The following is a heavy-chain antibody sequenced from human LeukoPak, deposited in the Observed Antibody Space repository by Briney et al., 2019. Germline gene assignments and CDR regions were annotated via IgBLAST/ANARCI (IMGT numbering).Heavy chain of an antibody. D-gene: IGHD6-25*01. CDR1: GGTFSSYA. CDR3: ARPRGIVAGDAFDI. CDR2: IIPIFGTA. V-gene: IGHV1-69*05. Sequence: SVKVSCKASGGTFSSYAISWVRQAPGQGLEWMGRIIPIFGTANYAQKFQGRVTITTDESTCTAYMELSSLRSEDTAVYYCARPRGIVAGDAFDIWGQGTMVTVSS. J-gene: IGHJ3*02.